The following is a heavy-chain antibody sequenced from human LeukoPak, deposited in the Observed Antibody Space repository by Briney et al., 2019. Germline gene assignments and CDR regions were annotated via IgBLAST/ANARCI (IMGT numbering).Heavy chain of an antibody. CDR2: IGSNGGSI. J-gene: IGHJ4*02. CDR3: VKTFRYCSGGSCHDY. Sequence: QPGGSLRLSCSASGFTFSSYAMHWVRQAPGKGLEYVSVIGSNGGSIYYADPVKGRFTISRDNSKNTLYLQMSSLRAEDTAVYYCVKTFRYCSGGSCHDYWGQGTLVTVSS. D-gene: IGHD2-15*01. V-gene: IGHV3-64D*06. CDR1: GFTFSSYA.